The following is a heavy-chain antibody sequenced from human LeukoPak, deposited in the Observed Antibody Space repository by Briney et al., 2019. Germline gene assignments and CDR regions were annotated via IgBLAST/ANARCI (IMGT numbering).Heavy chain of an antibody. CDR3: ANSWPPQYYFEN. V-gene: IGHV3-23*01. CDR1: GFSFSSYA. Sequence: PAGSLRLSCAASGFSFSSYAMNLVRQAPRKGLGSVSSIRSNAGATYYADSVKGRFTITKDNPKNTLYLQMNSLRVEDTAFYYCANSWPPQYYFENWAQGTLVTVSS. CDR2: IRSNAGAT. J-gene: IGHJ4*02.